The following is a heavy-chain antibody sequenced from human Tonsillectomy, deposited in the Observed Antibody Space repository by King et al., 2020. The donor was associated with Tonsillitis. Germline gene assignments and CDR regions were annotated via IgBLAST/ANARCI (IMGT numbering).Heavy chain of an antibody. CDR1: GFSLSYYW. CDR2: IKQDGSGK. Sequence: DVQLVESGGGLVQPGGSLRLSCAASGFSLSYYWMSWVRQAPGKGLEWGANIKQDGSGKYYLDSVKGRFTISRDNAKKSLYLQMNSLRAEDTAVYYCARTARVFDYWGQGTLVTVSS. CDR3: ARTARVFDY. V-gene: IGHV3-7*03. D-gene: IGHD6-6*01. J-gene: IGHJ4*02.